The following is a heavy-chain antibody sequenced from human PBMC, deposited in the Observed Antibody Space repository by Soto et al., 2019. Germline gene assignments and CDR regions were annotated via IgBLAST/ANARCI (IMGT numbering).Heavy chain of an antibody. Sequence: NPSETLSLICTVSGGSVSSGIFYWSWIRQPPGKGLEWIGYIYYSGSTNYNPSLKSRVTISVDTSKNQFSLKLSSATAADTAVYYCARDVLRYXXWLSPYYXXXXXVXGQGTTVTVSS. D-gene: IGHD3-9*01. CDR1: GGSVSSGIFY. CDR3: ARDVLRYXXWLSPYYXXXXXV. V-gene: IGHV4-61*01. J-gene: IGHJ6*02. CDR2: IYYSGST.